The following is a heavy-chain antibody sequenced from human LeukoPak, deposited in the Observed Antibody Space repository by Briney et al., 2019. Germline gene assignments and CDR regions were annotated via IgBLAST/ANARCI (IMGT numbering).Heavy chain of an antibody. D-gene: IGHD1-26*01. CDR2: INSDASST. CDR1: GFTISNYW. J-gene: IGHJ4*02. CDR3: AKDSGNYANYYFDH. V-gene: IGHV3-74*01. Sequence: GGSLRLSCAASGFTISNYWMHWVRQAPGKGLVWVSRINSDASSTSYADSVKGRFSISRDNSKNTLYLQMDSLRSEDTAVYYCAKDSGNYANYYFDHWGQGTLVTVSS.